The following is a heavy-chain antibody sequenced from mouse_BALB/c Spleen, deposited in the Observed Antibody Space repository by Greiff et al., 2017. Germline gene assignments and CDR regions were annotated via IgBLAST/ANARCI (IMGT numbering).Heavy chain of an antibody. CDR2: ISSGGSYT. CDR1: GFTFSSYA. Sequence: EVHLVESGGGLVKPGGSLKLSCAASGFTFSSYAMSWVRQTPEKRLEWVATISSGGSYTYYPDSVKGRFTISRDNAKNTLYLQMSSLRSEDTAMYYCAGSYYYGSSYWYFDVWGAGTTVTVSS. D-gene: IGHD1-1*01. CDR3: AGSYYYGSSYWYFDV. V-gene: IGHV5-9-3*01. J-gene: IGHJ1*01.